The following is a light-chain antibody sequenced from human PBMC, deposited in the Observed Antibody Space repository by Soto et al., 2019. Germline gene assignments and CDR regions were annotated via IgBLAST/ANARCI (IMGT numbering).Light chain of an antibody. CDR1: QTIDNN. V-gene: IGKV1-39*01. Sequence: DIQMTQSPSSLSASVGDRVTITCWASQTIDNNLNWYQQKPGKAPKLLIYVAFSFQSGVPSRFSGSGSWTDFTLTISSLQPEDVATYYCQQSYSTPYTFGQGTVLEIK. CDR3: QQSYSTPYT. J-gene: IGKJ2*01. CDR2: VAF.